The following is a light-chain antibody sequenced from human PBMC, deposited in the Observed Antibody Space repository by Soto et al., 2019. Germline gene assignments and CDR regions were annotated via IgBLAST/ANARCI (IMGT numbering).Light chain of an antibody. CDR2: GAS. V-gene: IGKV3-15*01. J-gene: IGKJ5*01. CDR3: QQYNKWPPIT. Sequence: EIVRTQSPATMSVSPGERANLSCRASQSVSSDLAWYQQKPCQAPRLLIYGASTRATGIPARFSGSGSGTDFTLTISSLQSQDFAVYYCQQYNKWPPITFGQGTRRE. CDR1: QSVSSD.